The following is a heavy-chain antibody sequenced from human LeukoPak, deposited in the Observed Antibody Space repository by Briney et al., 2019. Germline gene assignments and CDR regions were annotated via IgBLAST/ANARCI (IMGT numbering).Heavy chain of an antibody. CDR3: AKGGGAMVLRFALYYFDY. Sequence: HPGGSLRLSCAASGFTFSSYAMSWVRQAPGKGLEWVSAISGSGGSTYYADSVKGRFTISRDNSKNTLYLQMNSLRAEDTAVYYCAKGGGAMVLRFALYYFDYWGQGTLVTVSS. D-gene: IGHD5-18*01. CDR2: ISGSGGST. CDR1: GFTFSSYA. V-gene: IGHV3-23*01. J-gene: IGHJ4*02.